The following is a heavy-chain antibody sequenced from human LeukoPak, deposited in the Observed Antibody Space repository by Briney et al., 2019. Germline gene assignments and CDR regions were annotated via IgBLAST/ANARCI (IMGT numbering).Heavy chain of an antibody. CDR1: GFTFSSYS. Sequence: GGSLRLSCAASGFTFSSYSMNWVRQAPGKGLEWVSSISSSSSYIYYADSVKGRFTISRDNAKNSLYLQMNSLRAEDTAVYYCAGGAQWPNPPQFDYWGQGTLVTVSS. CDR2: ISSSSSYI. J-gene: IGHJ4*02. D-gene: IGHD6-19*01. V-gene: IGHV3-21*01. CDR3: AGGAQWPNPPQFDY.